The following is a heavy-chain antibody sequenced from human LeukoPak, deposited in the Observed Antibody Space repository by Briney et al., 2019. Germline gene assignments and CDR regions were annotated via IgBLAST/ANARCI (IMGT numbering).Heavy chain of an antibody. D-gene: IGHD2-15*01. V-gene: IGHV3-7*01. CDR3: AREIVVVVAATDFDY. J-gene: IGHJ4*02. CDR1: GFTFSTYA. Sequence: PGGSLRLSCAASGFTFSTYAMTWVRQAPGKGLEWVANIKQDGSEKYYVDSVKGRFTISRDNAKNSLYLQMNSLRAEDTAVYYCAREIVVVVAATDFDYWGQGTLVTVSS. CDR2: IKQDGSEK.